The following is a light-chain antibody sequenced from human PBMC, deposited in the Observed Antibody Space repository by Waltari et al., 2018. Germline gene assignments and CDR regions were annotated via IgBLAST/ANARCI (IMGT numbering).Light chain of an antibody. CDR1: QDISNY. Sequence: DIQLTQSPSSLSASVGERVTITCPASQDISNYLNWYQQKPGKAPKLLIYDASNLETGVPSRFSGSGSGTDFTFTISSLQPEDIATYYCQQYDNLPPLFTFGPGTKVDIK. J-gene: IGKJ3*01. CDR2: DAS. CDR3: QQYDNLPPLFT. V-gene: IGKV1-33*01.